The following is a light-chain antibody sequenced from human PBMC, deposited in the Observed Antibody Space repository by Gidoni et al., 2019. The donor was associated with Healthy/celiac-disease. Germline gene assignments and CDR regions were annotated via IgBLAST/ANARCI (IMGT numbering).Light chain of an antibody. Sequence: DIQMTKSPSTLSASVGDRVTITCRASQSISSWLAWYQQKPGKAPKLLIYKASSLESGVPSRFSGSGSGTEFTLTISSLQPDDFATYYGQQYNSYSSFXQXTKLEIK. V-gene: IGKV1-5*03. CDR1: QSISSW. CDR3: QQYNSYSS. J-gene: IGKJ2*03. CDR2: KAS.